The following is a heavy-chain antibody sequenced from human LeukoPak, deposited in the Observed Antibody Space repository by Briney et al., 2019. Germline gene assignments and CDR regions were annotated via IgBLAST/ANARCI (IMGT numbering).Heavy chain of an antibody. CDR1: GFTSTNYA. V-gene: IGHV3-23*01. Sequence: GGSLRLSCAASGFTSTNYAMNWVRQAPGKGLEWVSILIGSSGSTDYADSVKGRFTISRDTSKNTLFVQMNSLRAEDTAIYYCAKGAYDYIEMGYFDSWGQGTLVTVSS. J-gene: IGHJ4*02. CDR2: LIGSSGST. D-gene: IGHD5-12*01. CDR3: AKGAYDYIEMGYFDS.